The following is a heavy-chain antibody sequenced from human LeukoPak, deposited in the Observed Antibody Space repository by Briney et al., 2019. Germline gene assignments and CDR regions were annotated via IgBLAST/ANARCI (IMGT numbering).Heavy chain of an antibody. CDR3: ARGYCTSPNCNNWFDP. Sequence: GGSLRLSCAASGCTFSSYAMSWVRQGPGEGLEWVSAISGGGDMTHYTDSVKGRFTISRDNSRNVLYLQMNSLRADDAAIYYCARGYCTSPNCNNWFDPWGQGALVTVSS. J-gene: IGHJ5*02. CDR2: ISGGGDMT. D-gene: IGHD2-2*01. CDR1: GCTFSSYA. V-gene: IGHV3-23*01.